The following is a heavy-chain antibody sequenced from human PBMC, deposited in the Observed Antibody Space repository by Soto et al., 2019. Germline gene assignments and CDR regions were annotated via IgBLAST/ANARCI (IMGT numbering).Heavy chain of an antibody. V-gene: IGHV3-23*01. CDR1: GFTFSSYA. J-gene: IGHJ3*02. CDR2: ISGSGGST. CDR3: AKYGNPASHRDASDT. Sequence: EVQLLESGGGLVQPGGSLRLSCAASGFTFSSYAMSWVRQAPGKGLEWVSAISGSGGSTYYADSVKGRFTISRDNSKNTRYLQMNSLRAEDTAVYCGAKYGNPASHRDASDTWGQGTTVTVSS. D-gene: IGHD4-4*01.